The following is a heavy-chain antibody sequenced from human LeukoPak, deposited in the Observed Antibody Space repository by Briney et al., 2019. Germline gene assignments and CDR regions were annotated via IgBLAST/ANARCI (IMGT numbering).Heavy chain of an antibody. CDR3: ARAWVRALLWFGESSRRSYYFDY. D-gene: IGHD3-10*01. V-gene: IGHV1-69*05. CDR2: IIPIFGTA. CDR1: GGTFSSYA. Sequence: SVKVSCKASGGTFSSYAISWVRQAPGQGLEWMGGIIPIFGTANYAQKFQGRVTITTDESTSTAYMELSSLRSEDTAVYYCARAWVRALLWFGESSRRSYYFDYWSQGTLVTVSS. J-gene: IGHJ4*02.